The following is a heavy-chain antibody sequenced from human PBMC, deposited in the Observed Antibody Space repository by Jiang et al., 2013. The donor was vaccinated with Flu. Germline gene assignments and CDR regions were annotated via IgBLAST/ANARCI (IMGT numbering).Heavy chain of an antibody. J-gene: IGHJ2*01. CDR1: GGSISSSSYY. V-gene: IGHV4-39*01. CDR3: ASGFDL. Sequence: LLKPSETLSLTCTVSGGSISSSSYYWGWIRQPPGKGLEWIGSIYYSGSTYYNPSLKSRVAISVDTSKNQFSLKLSSVTAADTAVCYCASGFDLWGRGTLVTVSS. CDR2: IYYSGST.